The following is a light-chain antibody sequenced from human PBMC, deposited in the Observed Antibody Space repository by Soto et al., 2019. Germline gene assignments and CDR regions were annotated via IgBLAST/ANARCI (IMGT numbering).Light chain of an antibody. V-gene: IGKV3-11*01. CDR2: DAS. Sequence: EIVLTQSPATLSLSPGERAPLSCMASQSVSSYLAWYQQTPGQAPRLLIYDASNRATGIPARFSGSGSGTDFTLTISSLEPEDFAVYYCQQRSNWPPITFGQGTRREIK. J-gene: IGKJ5*01. CDR1: QSVSSY. CDR3: QQRSNWPPIT.